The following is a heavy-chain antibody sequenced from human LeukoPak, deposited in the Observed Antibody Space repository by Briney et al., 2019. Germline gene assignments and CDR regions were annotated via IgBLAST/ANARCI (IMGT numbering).Heavy chain of an antibody. Sequence: SVKVSCKASGGTFSSYAISWVRQAPGQGLERMGRIIPIFGTANYAQKFQGRVTITTDESTSTAYMELSSLRSEDTAVYYCARDPLYCSGGSCHNWFDPWGQGTLVTVSS. CDR2: IIPIFGTA. J-gene: IGHJ5*02. CDR3: ARDPLYCSGGSCHNWFDP. V-gene: IGHV1-69*05. D-gene: IGHD2-15*01. CDR1: GGTFSSYA.